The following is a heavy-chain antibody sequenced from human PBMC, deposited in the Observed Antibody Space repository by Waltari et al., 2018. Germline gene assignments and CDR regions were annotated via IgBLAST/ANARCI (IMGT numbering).Heavy chain of an antibody. CDR1: GFNFGDYA. J-gene: IGHJ4*02. Sequence: EVQLAESGGGLVQPGRSLRLSCTASGFNFGDYAMTWFRQVPGKVLEWVGFIRSKTYGGAPEYAASVKGRFTISRDDSKSVAYLQMNSLRTEDTALYYCTRADGMTDLDYWGQGALVTVSS. CDR3: TRADGMTDLDY. CDR2: IRSKTYGGAP. V-gene: IGHV3-49*03.